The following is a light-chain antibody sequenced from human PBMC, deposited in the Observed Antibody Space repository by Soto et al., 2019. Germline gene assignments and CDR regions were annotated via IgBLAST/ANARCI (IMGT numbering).Light chain of an antibody. CDR3: QQSYCALT. CDR1: QSISKF. J-gene: IGKJ3*01. Sequence: DIQMTQSPSALSASVGGRVTITCRASQSISKFLNWYQQKPGKAPKLLIYAASSLQRGVSSRFSGSGSGTDFTLTISRLQPEDFATYYCQQSYCALTFGPGTTVDIK. CDR2: AAS. V-gene: IGKV1-39*01.